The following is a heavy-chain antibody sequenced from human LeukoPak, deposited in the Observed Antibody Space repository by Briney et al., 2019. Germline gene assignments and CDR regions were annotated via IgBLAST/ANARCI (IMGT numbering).Heavy chain of an antibody. CDR1: GFSLSTSGVG. Sequence: SAPTLAKPTQTLTLTCTFSGFSLSTSGVGVGWIRQPPGNALEWLALIYWYDDKRYSPSPKSRLTTTKDTSKHQVVLTTTNLDPVDTAPYYCAHVGDQVRGVISFDYWGQGTLVTVSS. J-gene: IGHJ4*02. CDR3: AHVGDQVRGVISFDY. D-gene: IGHD3-10*01. V-gene: IGHV2-5*01. CDR2: IYWYDDK.